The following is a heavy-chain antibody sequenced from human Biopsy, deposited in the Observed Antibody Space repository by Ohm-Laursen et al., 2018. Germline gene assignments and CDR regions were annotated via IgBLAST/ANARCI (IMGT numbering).Heavy chain of an antibody. J-gene: IGHJ1*01. CDR3: ARGSNEYGGLYFPH. CDR2: ISHTGYT. V-gene: IGHV4-59*11. CDR1: GVSFTGLY. D-gene: IGHD4-23*01. Sequence: SVTLSFTCTASGVSFTGLYWIWIRQPPGKGLEWIGHISHTGYTSYKSSLKSRVTISLDTSRKHFPLRLTSLAAADTAVYYCARGSNEYGGLYFPHWGQGTLVTVSS.